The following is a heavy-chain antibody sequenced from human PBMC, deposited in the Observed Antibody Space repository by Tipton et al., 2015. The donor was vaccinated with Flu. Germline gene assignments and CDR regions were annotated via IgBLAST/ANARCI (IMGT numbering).Heavy chain of an antibody. D-gene: IGHD5-18*01. Sequence: TLSLTCTVSGDSISSYYWSWIRQPPGKGLEWIGYIYYSGSTNYNPSLKSRVSISVDTSKNQFSLKLSSVTAADTAVYYCARHELSGYSYGYSFGYWGQGTLVTVSS. CDR1: GDSISSYY. V-gene: IGHV4-59*08. J-gene: IGHJ4*02. CDR2: IYYSGST. CDR3: ARHELSGYSYGYSFGY.